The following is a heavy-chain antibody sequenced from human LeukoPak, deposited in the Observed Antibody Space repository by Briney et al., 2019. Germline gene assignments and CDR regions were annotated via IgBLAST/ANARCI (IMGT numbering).Heavy chain of an antibody. Sequence: SETLSLTCAVSGYSISSSNWWGRIRQPPGKGLEWIGYIYYSGSTYYNPSLKSRVTMSVDTSKNQFSLKLSSVTAVDTAVYYCARSKDMAGDFDYWGQGTLVTVSS. CDR3: ARSKDMAGDFDY. CDR2: IYYSGST. J-gene: IGHJ4*02. V-gene: IGHV4-28*01. CDR1: GYSISSSNW. D-gene: IGHD6-19*01.